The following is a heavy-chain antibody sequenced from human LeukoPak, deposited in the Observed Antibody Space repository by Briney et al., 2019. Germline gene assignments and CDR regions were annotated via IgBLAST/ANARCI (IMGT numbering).Heavy chain of an antibody. CDR2: IIPILGIA. CDR3: ARDTTPPLLNWFDP. CDR1: GGTFSSYA. J-gene: IGHJ5*02. Sequence: GASVKVSSTASGGTFSSYAISWVRQAPGQGLEWMGRIIPILGIANYAQKFQGRVTITADKSTSTAYMELSSLRSEDTAVYYCARDTTPPLLNWFDPWGQGTLVTVSS. D-gene: IGHD3-10*01. V-gene: IGHV1-69*04.